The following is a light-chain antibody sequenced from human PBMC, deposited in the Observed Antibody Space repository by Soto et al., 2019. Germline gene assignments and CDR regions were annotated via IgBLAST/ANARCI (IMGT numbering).Light chain of an antibody. Sequence: EIVLTQSPGTLSLSPGERATLSCRARQSVSSSYLAWYQQKPLQAPRLRIYGASSRATGITDRFSGSGSGTDFTLTISRLEPEDFALYYCQQYGSSPVTFGGGTKVEIK. J-gene: IGKJ4*01. CDR1: QSVSSSY. CDR2: GAS. V-gene: IGKV3-20*01. CDR3: QQYGSSPVT.